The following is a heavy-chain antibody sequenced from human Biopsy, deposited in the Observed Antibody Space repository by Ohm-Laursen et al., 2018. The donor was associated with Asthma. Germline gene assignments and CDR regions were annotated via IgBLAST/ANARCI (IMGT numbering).Heavy chain of an antibody. CDR1: GFTFSSFG. CDR3: ARVDGVVEAATRLGGMDI. CDR2: ISFDGSNK. Sequence: SLRLSCTASGFTFSSFGMHWVRQTPAKGLEWVAVISFDGSNKYYADSVKGRFTISRDNSKNTLYLQMTSLSAEDSAVYYCARVDGVVEAATRLGGMDIWGQGTTVTVSS. D-gene: IGHD2-15*01. J-gene: IGHJ6*02. V-gene: IGHV3-30*03.